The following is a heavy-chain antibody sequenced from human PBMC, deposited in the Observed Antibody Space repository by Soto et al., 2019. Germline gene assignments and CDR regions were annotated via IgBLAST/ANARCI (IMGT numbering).Heavy chain of an antibody. J-gene: IGHJ6*02. D-gene: IGHD3-9*01. V-gene: IGHV1-69*13. CDR2: IIPIFGTA. CDR3: ATNTDYDILTGYYNYYGMDV. CDR1: GGTFSSYA. Sequence: SVKVSCKASGGTFSSYAISWVRQAPGQGLEWMGGIIPIFGTANYAQKFQGRVTITADESTSTAYMELSSLRSEDTAVYYCATNTDYDILTGYYNYYGMDVWGQGTTVTVSS.